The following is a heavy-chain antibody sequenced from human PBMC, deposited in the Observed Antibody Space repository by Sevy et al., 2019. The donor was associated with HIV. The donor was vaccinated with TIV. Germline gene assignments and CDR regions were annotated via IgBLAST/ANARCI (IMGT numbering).Heavy chain of an antibody. CDR1: GFTFSKYW. V-gene: IGHV3-7*01. CDR3: ARASSKIIETSGTEFDY. CDR2: IKEDGSEK. J-gene: IGHJ4*02. Sequence: GGSLRLSCAASGFTFSKYWMSWVRQAPGTGLEWVANIKEDGSEKYYVDSVKGRFTISRDNAKNSLFLQMNSLRAEDTAVYYCARASSKIIETSGTEFDYWGQGTLVTVSS.